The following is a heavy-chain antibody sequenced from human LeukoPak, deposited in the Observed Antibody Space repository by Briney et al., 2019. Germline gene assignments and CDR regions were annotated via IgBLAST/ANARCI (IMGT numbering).Heavy chain of an antibody. D-gene: IGHD3-10*01. CDR3: ARGGSMGFDLDY. V-gene: IGHV1-69*04. CDR1: GYTFTGYY. Sequence: ASVKVSCKASGYTFTGYYMHWVRQAPGQGLEWMGRIIPILGIANYAQKFQGRVTITADKSTSTAYMELSSLRSEDTAVYYCARGGSMGFDLDYWGQGTLVTVSS. CDR2: IIPILGIA. J-gene: IGHJ4*02.